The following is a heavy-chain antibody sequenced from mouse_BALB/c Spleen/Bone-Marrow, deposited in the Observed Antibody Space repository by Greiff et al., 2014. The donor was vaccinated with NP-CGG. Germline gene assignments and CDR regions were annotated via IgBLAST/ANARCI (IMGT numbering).Heavy chain of an antibody. Sequence: VQLQQSGPGLVKPSQSLSLTCTVTGYSITSDYAWNWIRQFPGNKLEWMGYISYSGSTSYNPSLKSRISITRDTSKNQFFLQLNSVTTEDTATYYCARGGARATGWFAYWGQGTLVTASA. CDR2: ISYSGST. CDR3: ARGGARATGWFAY. V-gene: IGHV3-2*02. J-gene: IGHJ3*01. D-gene: IGHD3-1*01. CDR1: GYSITSDYA.